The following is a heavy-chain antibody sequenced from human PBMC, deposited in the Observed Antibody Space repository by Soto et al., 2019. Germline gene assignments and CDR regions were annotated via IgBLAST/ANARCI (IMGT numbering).Heavy chain of an antibody. D-gene: IGHD3-22*01. CDR1: GFTFSSYA. Sequence: GGLRLSCAASGFTFSSYAMSWVRQAPGKGPEWVSTISGTGGSTYYPDSVKGRFTISRDNSKNTVYLQMNSLRAEDAAVYYCAKEMTSGYYLFDYWGQGTLVNVSS. V-gene: IGHV3-23*01. CDR2: ISGTGGST. J-gene: IGHJ4*02. CDR3: AKEMTSGYYLFDY.